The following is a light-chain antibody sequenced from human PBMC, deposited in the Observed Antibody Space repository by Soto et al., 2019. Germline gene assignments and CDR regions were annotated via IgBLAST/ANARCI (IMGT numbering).Light chain of an antibody. CDR1: QSVNRY. J-gene: IGKJ4*01. CDR2: DAS. CDR3: QQRSNWPPLT. V-gene: IGKV3-11*01. Sequence: MVLRQCSATLSLCSGKRANIASWASQSVNRYLVWYQQKPGQAPRLLMYDASKRATGIPARFSGSGSGTDFTPTISSLEPEDFPASYCQQRSNWPPLTFGGGTKVDIK.